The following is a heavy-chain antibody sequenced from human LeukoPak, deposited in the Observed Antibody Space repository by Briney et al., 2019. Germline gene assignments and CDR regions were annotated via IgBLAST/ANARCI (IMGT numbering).Heavy chain of an antibody. J-gene: IGHJ4*02. Sequence: PGGSLRLSCAASEFTFSSYTMSWVRQAPGKGLEWVSAITGSGATTSYADSVKGRFTISRDNSKNTLFLQMNSLRVDDRAVYFCAKGAAADASGRYFDYWGQGTLVTVSS. D-gene: IGHD6-13*01. V-gene: IGHV3-23*01. CDR3: AKGAAADASGRYFDY. CDR1: EFTFSSYT. CDR2: ITGSGATT.